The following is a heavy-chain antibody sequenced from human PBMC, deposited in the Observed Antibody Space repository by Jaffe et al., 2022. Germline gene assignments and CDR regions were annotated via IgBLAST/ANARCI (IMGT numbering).Heavy chain of an antibody. Sequence: EVQLVESGGGLVKPGGSLRLSCAASGFTFSNAWMSWVRQAPGKGLEWVGRIKSKTDGGTTDYAAPVKGRFTISRDDSKNTLYLQMNSLKTEDTAVYYCTTGQLVTRLPFDYWGQGTLVTVSS. CDR2: IKSKTDGGTT. CDR1: GFTFSNAW. V-gene: IGHV3-15*01. J-gene: IGHJ4*02. CDR3: TTGQLVTRLPFDY. D-gene: IGHD6-13*01.